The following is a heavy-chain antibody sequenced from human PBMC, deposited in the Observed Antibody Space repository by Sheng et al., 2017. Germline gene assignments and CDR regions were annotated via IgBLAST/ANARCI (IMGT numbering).Heavy chain of an antibody. CDR2: IKQDGSEK. V-gene: IGHV3-7*01. Sequence: EVQLVESGGGLVQPGGSLRLSCAASGFTFSSYWMSWVRQAPGKGLEWVANIKQDGSEKYYVDSVKGRFTISRDNAKNSLYLQMNSLRAEDTAVYYCARDEKGVAAAPYYYYYYYMDVWGKG. J-gene: IGHJ6*03. D-gene: IGHD6-13*01. CDR3: ARDEKGVAAAPYYYYYYYMDV. CDR1: GFTFSSYW.